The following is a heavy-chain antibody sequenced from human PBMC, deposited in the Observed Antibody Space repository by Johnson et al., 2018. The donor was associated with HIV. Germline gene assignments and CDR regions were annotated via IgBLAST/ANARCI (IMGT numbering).Heavy chain of an antibody. CDR1: GFTVSSYW. CDR3: TRDSGPTAYDI. Sequence: VQLVESGGGLVQPGGSLRLSCAASGFTVSSYWMHWVRQTPGKGLVWVSHINGGGSSTNYADSVKGRFTISKDNAKNTLYLQMNSLRAEETAVYYCTRDSGPTAYDIWGQGTMVTVSS. CDR2: INGGGSST. J-gene: IGHJ3*02. V-gene: IGHV3-74*01. D-gene: IGHD1-7*01.